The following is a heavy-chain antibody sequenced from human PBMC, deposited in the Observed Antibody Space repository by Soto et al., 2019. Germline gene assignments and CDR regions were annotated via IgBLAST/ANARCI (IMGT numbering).Heavy chain of an antibody. J-gene: IGHJ5*02. Sequence: SETLSLTCTVSGGSISSSSYYWGWIRQPPGKGLEWIGSIYYSGSTYYNPSLKSRVTISVDTSKNQFSLKLSSVTAADTAVYYCARVEIAVAGTFWFDPWGQGTLVTVSS. CDR2: IYYSGST. D-gene: IGHD6-19*01. CDR3: ARVEIAVAGTFWFDP. CDR1: GGSISSSSYY. V-gene: IGHV4-39*01.